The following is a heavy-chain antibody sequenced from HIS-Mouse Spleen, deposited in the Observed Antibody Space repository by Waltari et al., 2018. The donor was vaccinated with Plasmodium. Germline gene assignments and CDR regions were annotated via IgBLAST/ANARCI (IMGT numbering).Heavy chain of an antibody. CDR3: ARDWADFDY. D-gene: IGHD6-19*01. J-gene: IGHJ4*02. CDR1: GFTFSSYG. V-gene: IGHV3-33*01. CDR2: IWYDGSNK. Sequence: QVQLVESGGGVVQPGRSLRLWCAAAGFTFSSYGMQWVRQAPGKGLEWVAVIWYDGSNKYYADSVKGRFTISRDNSKNTLYLQMNSLRAEDTAVYYCARDWADFDYWGQGTLVTVSS.